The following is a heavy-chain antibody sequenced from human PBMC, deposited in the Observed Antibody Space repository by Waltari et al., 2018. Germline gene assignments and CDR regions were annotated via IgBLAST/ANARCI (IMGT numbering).Heavy chain of an antibody. V-gene: IGHV4-4*07. CDR2: IHTTGST. CDR3: ARERHDYKDYNPLDY. J-gene: IGHJ4*02. CDR1: GGSISNFN. D-gene: IGHD4-4*01. Sequence: QVQLQESGPGLVKPSETLSLTCTVSGGSISNFNFNWIRQSAGKGLEWIGRIHTTGSTNYNPSLESRVTMSVDTSKNQFSLHVKSVTAADTAVYYCARERHDYKDYNPLDYWGQGTLVTVSS.